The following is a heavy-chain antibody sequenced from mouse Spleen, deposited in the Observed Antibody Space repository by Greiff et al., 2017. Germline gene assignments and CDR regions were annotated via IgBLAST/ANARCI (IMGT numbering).Heavy chain of an antibody. CDR1: GFTFSDYG. V-gene: IGHV5-17*01. CDR2: ISSGSSTI. D-gene: IGHD2-1*01. CDR3: ATGRYGNYGYFDV. J-gene: IGHJ1*01. Sequence: EVQLQQSGGGLVKPGGSLKLSCAASGFTFSDYGMHWVRQAPEKGLEWVAYISSGSSTIYYADTVKGRFTISRDNAKNTLFLQMTSLRSEDTAMYYCATGRYGNYGYFDVWGAGTTVTVSS.